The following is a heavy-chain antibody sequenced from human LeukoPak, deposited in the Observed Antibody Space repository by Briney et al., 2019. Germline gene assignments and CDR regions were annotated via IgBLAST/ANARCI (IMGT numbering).Heavy chain of an antibody. V-gene: IGHV4-34*01. CDR1: GGSFSGYY. D-gene: IGHD2-2*01. Sequence: PSETLSLTCAVYGGSFSGYYWSWIRQPPGKGLEWIGEINHSGSTNYNPSLKSRVTISVDTSKNQFSLKLSSVTAADTAVYYCARRNVVPAAMSRWFDPCGQGTLVTVSS. CDR3: ARRNVVPAAMSRWFDP. J-gene: IGHJ5*02. CDR2: INHSGST.